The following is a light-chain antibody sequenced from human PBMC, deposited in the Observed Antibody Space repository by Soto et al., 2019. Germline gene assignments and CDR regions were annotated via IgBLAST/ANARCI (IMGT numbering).Light chain of an antibody. Sequence: QSALTQPASVSGSPGQSITISCTGSSSDIGGYNYVSWYQQHPGKAPKLMIYDVSNRPSGVSNRFSGSKSGNTASLTISGLQAEDEADYYWSSYTGGNTHVFGSGTKLTVL. CDR2: DVS. CDR1: SSDIGGYNY. J-gene: IGLJ1*01. V-gene: IGLV2-14*01. CDR3: SSYTGGNTHV.